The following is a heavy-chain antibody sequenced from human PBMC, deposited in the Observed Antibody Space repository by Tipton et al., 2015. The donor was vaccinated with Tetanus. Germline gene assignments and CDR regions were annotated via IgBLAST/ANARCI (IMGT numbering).Heavy chain of an antibody. J-gene: IGHJ3*01. V-gene: IGHV3-7*01. D-gene: IGHD6-19*01. CDR2: IKEDGNEQ. CDR3: AREGQWLGSDAFDV. Sequence: SWIRQPPGKGLEWMANIKEDGNEQYYVDSVKGRLTISRDNAKNSLFLQMDGLRGDDTAVYYCAREGQWLGSDAFDVWGRGTMVTVSS.